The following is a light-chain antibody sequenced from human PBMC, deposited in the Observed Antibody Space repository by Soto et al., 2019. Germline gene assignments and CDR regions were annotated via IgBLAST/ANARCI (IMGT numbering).Light chain of an antibody. Sequence: DIQMTQSPSTLSASVGDRVTITCRASQSISSWLAWYQQKPGKAPKLLIYDASSLESGVPSRFSGSGSGTEFTLTISSLQPDDVATSYCQQYNSYSLTFGGGTKVEIK. CDR2: DAS. J-gene: IGKJ4*01. CDR1: QSISSW. V-gene: IGKV1-5*01. CDR3: QQYNSYSLT.